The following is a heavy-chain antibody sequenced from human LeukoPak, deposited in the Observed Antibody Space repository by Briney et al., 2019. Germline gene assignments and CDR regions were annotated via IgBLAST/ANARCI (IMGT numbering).Heavy chain of an antibody. CDR2: ISGSGGGT. V-gene: IGHV3-23*01. CDR1: GFTFNSYA. CDR3: AKDLGRYRNNYFDY. D-gene: IGHD1-26*01. Sequence: GGSLRLSCAASGFTFNSYAMSWVRQAPEKGLEWVATISGSGGGTYYADSVKGRFTISRDDFKNTLYLQMNSLRAEDTAVYYCAKDLGRYRNNYFDYWGQGTLVTVSS. J-gene: IGHJ4*02.